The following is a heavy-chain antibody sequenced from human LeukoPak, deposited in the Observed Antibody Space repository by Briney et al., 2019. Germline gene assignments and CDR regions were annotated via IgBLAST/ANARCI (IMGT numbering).Heavy chain of an antibody. CDR3: ARNLLDIADPWESSGY. J-gene: IGHJ4*02. V-gene: IGHV1-8*01. Sequence: ASVKVSCKASGYTFTSYDINWVRQATGQGLECMGWMNPNSGNTGYAQKFQGRVTMTRNTSISTAYMELSSLRSEDTAVYYCARNLLDIADPWESSGYWGQGTLVTVSS. D-gene: IGHD5-12*01. CDR2: MNPNSGNT. CDR1: GYTFTSYD.